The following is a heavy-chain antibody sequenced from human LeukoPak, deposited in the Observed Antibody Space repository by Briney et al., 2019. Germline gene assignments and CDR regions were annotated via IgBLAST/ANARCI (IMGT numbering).Heavy chain of an antibody. J-gene: IGHJ4*02. CDR2: ISDDGSNK. D-gene: IGHD4-17*01. V-gene: IGHV3-30*03. Sequence: PGRSLRLSCAASGFTFSSYGTHWVRQAPGKGLEWVVVISDDGSNKYYADSVKGRFTISRDNSKNTLYLQMNSLRAEDTAVYYCARDTVTNYYFDYWGQGTLVTVSS. CDR3: ARDTVTNYYFDY. CDR1: GFTFSSYG.